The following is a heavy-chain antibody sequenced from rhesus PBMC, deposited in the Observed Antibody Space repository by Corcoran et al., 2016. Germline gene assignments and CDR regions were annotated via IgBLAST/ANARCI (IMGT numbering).Heavy chain of an antibody. CDR3: ARREYSSWSYDY. J-gene: IGHJ4*01. V-gene: IGHV4-99*01. CDR2: ISGSSGGT. Sequence: QVQLQESGPGLVKPSETLSLTCAVSGYSISSGYYWGWIRPPPGKGLEYIGYISGSSGGTSYNPSLKSRVTISKDTSKNQFSLKLSSVTAADTAVYYCARREYSSWSYDYWGQGVLVTVSS. D-gene: IGHD6-13*01. CDR1: GYSISSGYY.